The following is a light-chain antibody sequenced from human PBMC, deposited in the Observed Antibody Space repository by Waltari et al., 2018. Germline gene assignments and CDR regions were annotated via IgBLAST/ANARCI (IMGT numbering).Light chain of an antibody. CDR1: QSISTY. Sequence: DIQMTQSPSSLSASVGDRVTITCRPSQSISTYLNWYQQKPGKAPQLLIYAASSLRSGVPSRFSGSGSGTGFTLSISSLQPEDLATYYCQQYHNWPLSFGGGTKVEIK. CDR3: QQYHNWPLS. J-gene: IGKJ4*01. CDR2: AAS. V-gene: IGKV1-39*01.